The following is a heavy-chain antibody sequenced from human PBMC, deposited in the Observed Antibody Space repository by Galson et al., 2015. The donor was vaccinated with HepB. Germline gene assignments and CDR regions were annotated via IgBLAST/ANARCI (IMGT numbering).Heavy chain of an antibody. V-gene: IGHV3-23*01. D-gene: IGHD1-26*01. CDR2: ISDGGDHT. Sequence: SLRLSCAASGFNFHNYAMNWIRQAPGKGLEWVASISDGGDHTDYTDSVRGRFTIPRDNFRNTVSLQMDSLRADDTAFYFCAKDLVRARRVGITEKCDFWGQGTLVTVSS. J-gene: IGHJ4*02. CDR1: GFNFHNYA. CDR3: AKDLVRARRVGITEKCDF.